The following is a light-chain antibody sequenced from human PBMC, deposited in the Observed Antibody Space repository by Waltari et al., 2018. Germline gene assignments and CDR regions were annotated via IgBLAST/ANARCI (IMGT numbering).Light chain of an antibody. CDR3: QQNMRGLPIP. CDR2: GAS. CDR1: QSVSSN. J-gene: IGKJ5*01. V-gene: IGKV3-15*01. Sequence: EVVMPQSPATLSVSPVERATLSCTPSQSVSSNLAWYQQKPGHQAPRLPIYGASTSASGTPARFTGIESGKESTFTCSSLRSEDSAVYYCQQNMRGLPIPFGQGTRLEIK.